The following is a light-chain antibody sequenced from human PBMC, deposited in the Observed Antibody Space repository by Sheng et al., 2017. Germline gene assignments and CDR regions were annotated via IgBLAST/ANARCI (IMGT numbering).Light chain of an antibody. J-gene: IGLJ2*01. V-gene: IGLV3-25*03. Sequence: SYELTQPPSVSVSPGQTARITCSGDALPKQYAYWYQQKPGQAPVLVIYKDNERRSGITERFSGSSSGTTVTLTIGAVQAEDEADYYCQSTDSSLSHVVFGGGTKLTVL. CDR1: ALPKQY. CDR3: QSTDSSLSHVV. CDR2: KDN.